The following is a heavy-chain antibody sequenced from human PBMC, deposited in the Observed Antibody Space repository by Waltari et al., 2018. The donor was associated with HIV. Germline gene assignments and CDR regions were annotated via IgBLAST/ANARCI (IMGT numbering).Heavy chain of an antibody. V-gene: IGHV3-53*01. J-gene: IGHJ1*01. CDR2: IYPDDTT. Sequence: ESGGRLIQTGGSLGLSCVASNFTISDRHVTWVRQASGGPLGWVAVIYPDDTTHYADSVRGRFTISRVRSRTSVLLLMNGLFVDDSAIYYCATGVRYYGPWGQGTRVTVSS. D-gene: IGHD3-22*01. CDR3: ATGVRYYGP. CDR1: NFTISDRH.